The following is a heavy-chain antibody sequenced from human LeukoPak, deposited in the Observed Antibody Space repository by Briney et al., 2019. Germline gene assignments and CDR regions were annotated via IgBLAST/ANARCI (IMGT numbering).Heavy chain of an antibody. CDR3: AKWDLGYCTGTRCKGGDY. CDR2: TSTSGGST. V-gene: IGHV3-23*01. J-gene: IGHJ4*02. CDR1: GFTFSNYA. D-gene: IGHD2-2*01. Sequence: GGSLRLSCAASGFTFSNYAMSWVRQAPGKGLEWVSATSTSGGSTYYADSVKGRCTISRDNSKNTLYLQMNSLRAEDTAVYYCAKWDLGYCTGTRCKGGDYWGQGTLVTVSS.